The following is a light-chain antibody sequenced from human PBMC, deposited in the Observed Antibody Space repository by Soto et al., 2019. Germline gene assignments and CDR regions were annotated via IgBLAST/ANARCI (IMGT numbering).Light chain of an antibody. V-gene: IGKV1-17*01. Sequence: DIQMTQSPSSLSASVGDRLTITCRASQVITNDLGWYQQKPGKAPKRLIYAASTLQSGVPSRFSGSGSGTEFTLTISSLQPDDFATYYCQHYNSYSVAFGPGTKVDIK. CDR3: QHYNSYSVA. CDR1: QVITND. CDR2: AAS. J-gene: IGKJ1*01.